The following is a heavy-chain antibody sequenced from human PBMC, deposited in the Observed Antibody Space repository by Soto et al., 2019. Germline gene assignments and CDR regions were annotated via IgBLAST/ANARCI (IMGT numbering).Heavy chain of an antibody. D-gene: IGHD3-10*01. V-gene: IGHV1-69*02. CDR3: ASSYGSGYRAFDY. J-gene: IGHJ4*02. Sequence: QVQLVQSGAEVRNPGSSVKVSCKASGDTFSFYSINWVRQAPGLGFEWMGRINPILSMSNYARRFQGRVKMTADKSTSTAYMELSRLRSEDTAIYYCASSYGSGYRAFDYWGQGALVTVSS. CDR1: GDTFSFYS. CDR2: INPILSMS.